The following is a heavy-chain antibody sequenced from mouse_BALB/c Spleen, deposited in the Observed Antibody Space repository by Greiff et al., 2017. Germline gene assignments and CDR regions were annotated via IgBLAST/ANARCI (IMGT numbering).Heavy chain of an antibody. J-gene: IGHJ4*01. CDR2: ISSGSSTI. Sequence: EVNLVESGGGLVQPGGSRKLSCAASGFTFSSFGMHWVRQAPEKGLEWVAYISSGSSTIYYADTVKGRFTISRDNPKNTLFLQMTSLRSEDTAMYYCARPYGNYGYAMDYWGQGTSVTVSS. CDR1: GFTFSSFG. CDR3: ARPYGNYGYAMDY. D-gene: IGHD2-1*01. V-gene: IGHV5-17*02.